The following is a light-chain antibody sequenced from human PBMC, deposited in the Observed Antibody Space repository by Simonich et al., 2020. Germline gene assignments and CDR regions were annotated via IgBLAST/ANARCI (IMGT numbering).Light chain of an antibody. V-gene: IGKV3-15*01. J-gene: IGKJ1*01. CDR1: QRVSSN. CDR2: GAS. Sequence: EIVMTQSPATLSVSPGERATLSCRASQRVSSNLAWYQQKPGQAPRLLIYGASTRATGIPARLSGSGSGTEFTLTISSMQSEDFAVYYCQQYNNWSWTFGQGTKVEIK. CDR3: QQYNNWSWT.